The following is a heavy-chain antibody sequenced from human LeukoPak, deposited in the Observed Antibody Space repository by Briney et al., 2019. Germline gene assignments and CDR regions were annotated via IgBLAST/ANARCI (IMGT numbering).Heavy chain of an antibody. CDR2: IYPGDSDT. D-gene: IGHD3-22*01. Sequence: GESLKISCKGSGYSFTSYWIGWVRQMPGKGLGWVGIIYPGDSDTRYSPSFQGQVTISADKSISTAYLQESSLKASDTAMYYCARQRDSSGYPIDYWGQGTLVTVSS. J-gene: IGHJ4*02. V-gene: IGHV5-51*01. CDR3: ARQRDSSGYPIDY. CDR1: GYSFTSYW.